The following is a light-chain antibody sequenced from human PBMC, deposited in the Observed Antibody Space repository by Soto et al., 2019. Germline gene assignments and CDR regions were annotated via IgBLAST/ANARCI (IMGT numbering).Light chain of an antibody. V-gene: IGKV1-5*03. CDR1: QSISSW. CDR3: QQYNSYR. J-gene: IGKJ1*01. CDR2: KAS. Sequence: DIQMTQSPSTLSASVGDRVTITCRASQSISSWLAWYQQKPGKAPKLLIYKASSLESGVPSRFSGSGSGTEFTLTISSLQPDDFATYYCQQYNSYRFGQGTKVEIK.